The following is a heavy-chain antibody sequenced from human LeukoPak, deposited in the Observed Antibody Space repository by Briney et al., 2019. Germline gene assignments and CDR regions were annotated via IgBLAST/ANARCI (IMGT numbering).Heavy chain of an antibody. J-gene: IGHJ4*02. D-gene: IGHD5-18*01. V-gene: IGHV3-30*03. Sequence: PGGSLRLSCAASGFTFSSYGMHWVRQAPGKGLEWVAVISYDGSNKYYADSVKGRFTISRDNSKNTLYLQMNSLRAEDTAVYYCSTAMVTLTEYWGQGTLVTVSS. CDR1: GFTFSSYG. CDR3: STAMVTLTEY. CDR2: ISYDGSNK.